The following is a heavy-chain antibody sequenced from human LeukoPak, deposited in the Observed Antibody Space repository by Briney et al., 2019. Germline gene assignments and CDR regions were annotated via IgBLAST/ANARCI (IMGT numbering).Heavy chain of an antibody. CDR3: ARGMTTVTTGGWFDP. J-gene: IGHJ5*02. CDR2: IYTSGST. Sequence: SETLSLTCTVSGGSISSYYWSWIRQPAGKGLEWIGRIYTSGSTNYNPSLKSRVTMSVDTSKNQFSLKLSSVTAADTAVYYCARGMTTVTTGGWFDPWGQGTLVTVSS. CDR1: GGSISSYY. D-gene: IGHD4-17*01. V-gene: IGHV4-4*07.